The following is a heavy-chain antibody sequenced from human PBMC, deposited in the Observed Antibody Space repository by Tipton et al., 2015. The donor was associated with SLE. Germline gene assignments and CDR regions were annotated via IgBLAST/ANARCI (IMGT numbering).Heavy chain of an antibody. CDR1: GGSISSSSYY. J-gene: IGHJ3*02. V-gene: IGHV4-39*01. CDR2: IYYSGST. CDR3: ARLRIPIAFDI. Sequence: TLSLTCTVSGGSISSSSYYWGWIRQPPGKGLEWIGSIYYSGSTYYNPSLKSRVTISVDTSKNQFSLKLSSVTAADTAVYYCARLRIPIAFDIWGQGTMVTVSS.